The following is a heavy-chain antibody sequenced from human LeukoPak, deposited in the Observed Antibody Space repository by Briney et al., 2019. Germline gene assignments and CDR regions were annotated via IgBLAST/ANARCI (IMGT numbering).Heavy chain of an antibody. CDR3: ARDLAVTTPPVLYYYYYMDV. Sequence: SETLSLTCTVSGGSISSYHWSWIRQPAGKGLEWIGRIYTSGSTNYNPSLKSRVTMSVDTSKNQVSLKLSSVTAADTAVYYCARDLAVTTPPVLYYYYYMDVWGKGTTVTVSS. D-gene: IGHD4-11*01. CDR1: GGSISSYH. CDR2: IYTSGST. J-gene: IGHJ6*03. V-gene: IGHV4-4*07.